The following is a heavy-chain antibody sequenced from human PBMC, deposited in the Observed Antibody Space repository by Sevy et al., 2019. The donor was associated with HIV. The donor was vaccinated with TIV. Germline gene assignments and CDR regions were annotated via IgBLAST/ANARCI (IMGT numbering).Heavy chain of an antibody. CDR1: GFTFSSYA. V-gene: IGHV3-30-3*01. J-gene: IGHJ5*02. CDR3: ARDLNILTGYYNVGLDP. Sequence: GGSLRLSCAASGFTFSSYAMHWVRQAPGKGLEWVAVISYDGSNKYYAHSVKGRFTISRDNSKNTLYLQMNSLRAEDTAVYYCARDLNILTGYYNVGLDPWGQGTLVTVSS. CDR2: ISYDGSNK. D-gene: IGHD3-9*01.